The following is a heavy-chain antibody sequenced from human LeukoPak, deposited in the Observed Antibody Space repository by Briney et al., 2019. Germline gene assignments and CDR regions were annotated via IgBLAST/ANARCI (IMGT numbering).Heavy chain of an antibody. D-gene: IGHD1-7*01. Sequence: GASVKVSCKVSGYTFTVTGYYIHWVRRAPGQGLEWIGWINPSSGGTNYAQRFQGRITMTRDTSISTAYMELSSLRSDDTALYYCARVPHRGTIVELPGTILDGFDIWSQGTMVTVSS. CDR1: GYTFTVTGYY. J-gene: IGHJ3*02. CDR3: ARVPHRGTIVELPGTILDGFDI. CDR2: INPSSGGT. V-gene: IGHV1-2*02.